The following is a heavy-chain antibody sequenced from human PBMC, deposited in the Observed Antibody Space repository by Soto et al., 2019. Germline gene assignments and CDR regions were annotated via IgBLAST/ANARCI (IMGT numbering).Heavy chain of an antibody. Sequence: GGSLRLSCAASGFTFNSYGMHWVRQAPGKGLEWVAVIWHDGSNKYYTDSVKGRFTISRDNSKNTLYLQMNSLRAEDTAVYYCARDPFLPAAGTLYYYYMDVWGKGTTVTVSS. CDR3: ARDPFLPAAGTLYYYYMDV. V-gene: IGHV3-33*01. D-gene: IGHD6-13*01. J-gene: IGHJ6*03. CDR1: GFTFNSYG. CDR2: IWHDGSNK.